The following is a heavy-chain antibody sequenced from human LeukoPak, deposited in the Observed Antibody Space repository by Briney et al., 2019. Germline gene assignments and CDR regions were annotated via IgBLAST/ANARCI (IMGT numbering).Heavy chain of an antibody. J-gene: IGHJ2*01. V-gene: IGHV4-4*02. D-gene: IGHD6-13*01. CDR3: ASLGSAAAGTWYFDL. CDR1: GGSISSSNW. CDR2: IYHSGST. Sequence: SETLSLTCAVSGGSISSSNWWSWVRQPPGKGLEWIGEIYHSGSTNYNPSLKSRVTISVDKSKNQFSLKLSSVTAVDTAVYYCASLGSAAAGTWYFDLWGRGTLVTVSS.